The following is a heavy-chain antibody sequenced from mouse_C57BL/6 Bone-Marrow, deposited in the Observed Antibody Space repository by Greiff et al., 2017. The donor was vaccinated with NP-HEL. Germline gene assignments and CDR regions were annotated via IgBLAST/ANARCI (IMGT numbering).Heavy chain of an antibody. D-gene: IGHD1-1*01. CDR2: IYPRSGNT. CDR1: GYTFTSYG. J-gene: IGHJ2*01. V-gene: IGHV1-81*01. Sequence: VQLQQSGAELARPGASVKLSCKASGYTFTSYGISWVKQRTGQGLEWIGEIYPRSGNTYYNEKFKGKATLTADKSSSTAYMELRSLTSEDSAVYFCARWYYGSRNFDYWGQGTTLTVSS. CDR3: ARWYYGSRNFDY.